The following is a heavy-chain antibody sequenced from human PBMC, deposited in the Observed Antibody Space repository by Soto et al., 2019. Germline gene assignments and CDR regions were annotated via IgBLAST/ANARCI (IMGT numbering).Heavy chain of an antibody. CDR1: GFTFSAYA. CDR2: LFGSGGGI. CDR3: ARGGYIEWLRLDAFDI. D-gene: IGHD5-12*01. J-gene: IGHJ3*02. Sequence: PGGSLRLSCAASGFTFSAYAMSWVRQAPGKGLEWVSGLFGSGGGIQYADSVRGRFTISRDNAKNSLYLQMNSLRAEDTAVYYCARGGYIEWLRLDAFDIWGQGTMVTVSS. V-gene: IGHV3-23*01.